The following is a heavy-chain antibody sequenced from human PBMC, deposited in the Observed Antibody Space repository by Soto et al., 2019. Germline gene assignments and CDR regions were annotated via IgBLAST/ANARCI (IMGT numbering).Heavy chain of an antibody. CDR3: ARVGSSGYLL. Sequence: GGTLRLSCNASGYTISSYDISWVRQAPGQGLEWMGWISAYNGNTNYEQKLQDRVTMTTDTSTSTAYMELRSLRSDDTAVYYCARVGSSGYLLWGQGTLVTVSS. CDR1: GYTISSYD. CDR2: ISAYNGNT. J-gene: IGHJ4*02. D-gene: IGHD3-22*01. V-gene: IGHV1-18*01.